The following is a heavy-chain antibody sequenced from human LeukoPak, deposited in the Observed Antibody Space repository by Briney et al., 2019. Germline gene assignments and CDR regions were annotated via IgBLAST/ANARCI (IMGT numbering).Heavy chain of an antibody. V-gene: IGHV1-2*02. CDR3: ARRNRVGATLYYFDY. CDR2: MNPKSGAT. CDR1: GYRFTGYY. J-gene: IGHJ4*02. Sequence: ASVKVSCKTSGYRFTGYYLHWVRQAPGQGLEWMGWMNPKSGATDYARKFQGRVTMTRNTSISTAYMELSSLRSEDTAVYYCARRNRVGATLYYFDYWGQGTLVTVSS. D-gene: IGHD1-26*01.